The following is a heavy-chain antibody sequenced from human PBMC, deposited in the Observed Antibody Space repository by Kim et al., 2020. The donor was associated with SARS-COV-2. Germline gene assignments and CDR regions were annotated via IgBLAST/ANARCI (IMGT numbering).Heavy chain of an antibody. J-gene: IGHJ4*02. CDR3: ARAFEFFFDY. D-gene: IGHD3-9*01. CDR2: SNK. V-gene: IGHV3-33*01. Sequence: SNKYYADTVKGRFTIARDNSKNTLYLQMNSLRAEDTAVYYCARAFEFFFDYWGQGTLVTVSS.